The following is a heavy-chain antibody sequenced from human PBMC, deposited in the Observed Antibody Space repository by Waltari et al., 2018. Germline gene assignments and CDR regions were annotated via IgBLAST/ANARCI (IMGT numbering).Heavy chain of an antibody. D-gene: IGHD3-3*01. CDR3: ARGSVLRFLEWFDAFDI. J-gene: IGHJ3*02. CDR1: GYTFTGYY. CDR2: INPNSGGT. V-gene: IGHV1-2*06. Sequence: QVQLVQSGAEVKKPGASVKVSCQASGYTFTGYYMHWVRQAPGQGLEWMGRINPNSGGTNYAQKFQGRVTMTRDTSISTAYMELSRLRSDDTAVYYCARGSVLRFLEWFDAFDIWGQGTMVTVSS.